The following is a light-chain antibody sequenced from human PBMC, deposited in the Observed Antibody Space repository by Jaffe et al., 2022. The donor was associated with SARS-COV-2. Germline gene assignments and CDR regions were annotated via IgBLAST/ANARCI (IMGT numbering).Light chain of an antibody. J-gene: IGKJ2*01. V-gene: IGKV3-20*01. CDR3: QQYGGSRGT. CDR2: GAS. CDR1: QSVSSNY. Sequence: ENVLTQSPGTLSLSPGERATLSCRASQSVSSNYLAWYQQKPGQAPRLLIYGASTRATGIPDRFSGSGSGADFTLTISRLEPEDSAVYYCQQYGGSRGTFGQGTKLEIK.